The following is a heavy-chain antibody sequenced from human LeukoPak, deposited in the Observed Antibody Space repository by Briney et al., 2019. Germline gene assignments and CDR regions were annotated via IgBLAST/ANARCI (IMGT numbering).Heavy chain of an antibody. V-gene: IGHV4-39*01. D-gene: IGHD3-10*01. J-gene: IGHJ5*02. Sequence: PSEILSLTCTVSGGSISSSSYYWGWIRQPPGKGLEWIGTIYYSGSTYYKPSLKSRVTISIDTSKNQFSLRLSSVTAADTAVYYCARVRDGGSGSYYWFDPWGQGTLVTVSS. CDR3: ARVRDGGSGSYYWFDP. CDR2: IYYSGST. CDR1: GGSISSSSYY.